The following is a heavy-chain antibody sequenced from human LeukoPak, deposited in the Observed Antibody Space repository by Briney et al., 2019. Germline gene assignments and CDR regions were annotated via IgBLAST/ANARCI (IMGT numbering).Heavy chain of an antibody. CDR1: GFTFSSYS. CDR2: ISSSSSYI. V-gene: IGHV3-21*01. J-gene: IGHJ4*02. Sequence: GGSLRLSCAASGFTFSSYSMNWVRQAPGKGLEWVSSISSSSSYIYYADSVKGRFTISRDNAKNSLYPQMNSLRAEDTAVYYCARGPYGFLELRGPSDYWGQGTLVTVSS. D-gene: IGHD3-3*01. CDR3: ARGPYGFLELRGPSDY.